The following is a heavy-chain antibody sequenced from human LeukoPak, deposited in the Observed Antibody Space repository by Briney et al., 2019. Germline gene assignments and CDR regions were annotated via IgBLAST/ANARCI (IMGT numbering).Heavy chain of an antibody. D-gene: IGHD4-17*01. CDR1: GDSVSSNGAT. CDR3: VRGGTYGDYYFDF. Sequence: SQTLSLTCAISGDSVSSNGATWNWLRQSPSRGLEWLGRTYYRSRWYTDYAVSVKGRTTINPDTTRKQFSLQVNSVTPEDTAVYYCVRGGTYGDYYFDFWGQGILVTVSS. J-gene: IGHJ4*02. V-gene: IGHV6-1*01. CDR2: TYYRSRWYT.